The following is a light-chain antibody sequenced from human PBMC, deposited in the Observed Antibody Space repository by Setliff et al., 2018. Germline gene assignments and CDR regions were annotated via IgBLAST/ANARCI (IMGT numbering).Light chain of an antibody. CDR3: YSYTITSTLL. CDR2: EVN. V-gene: IGLV2-14*01. J-gene: IGLJ1*01. CDR1: SRDVGAFKY. Sequence: QSALTQPASVSGSPGQSITISCTGTSRDVGAFKYVSWYQQHPGKAPKLMIYEVNNRPSGVSNRFSGSKSGNTASLTISGLQGEDEADYYCYSYTITSTLLFGTGTKVTVL.